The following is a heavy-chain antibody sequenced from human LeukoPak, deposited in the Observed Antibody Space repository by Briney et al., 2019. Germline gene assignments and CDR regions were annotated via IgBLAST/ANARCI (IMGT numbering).Heavy chain of an antibody. V-gene: IGHV3-15*01. D-gene: IGHD3-16*01. Sequence: GGSLRLSCAASGFTFSNAWMSWVRQAPGKGLEWVGRIKSKTDGGTTDYAAPVKGRFTISRDDSKNTLYLQMNSLKTEDTAMYYCARGGSDGAVDFDYWGQGTLVTVSS. CDR1: GFTFSNAW. CDR3: ARGGSDGAVDFDY. CDR2: IKSKTDGGTT. J-gene: IGHJ4*02.